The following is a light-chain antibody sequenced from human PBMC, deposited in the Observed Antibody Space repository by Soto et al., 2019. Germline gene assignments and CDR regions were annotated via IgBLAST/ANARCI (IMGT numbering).Light chain of an antibody. CDR2: AAS. V-gene: IGKV1-9*01. Sequence: IPLTQSPSSLSAFVGDRVTITCRASQDISSYLAWYQKKPGKAPKLLISAASTLQSGVPSRFSGSGSGTDFNLTISSLQREEFATYYRQQLNSYPPFGQGTRLEIK. J-gene: IGKJ5*01. CDR1: QDISSY. CDR3: QQLNSYPP.